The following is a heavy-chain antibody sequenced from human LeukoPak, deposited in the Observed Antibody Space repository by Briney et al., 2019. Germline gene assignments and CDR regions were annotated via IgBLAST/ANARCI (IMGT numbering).Heavy chain of an antibody. CDR1: GFTFSSYG. Sequence: GGSLRLSCAASGFTFSSYGMHWVRQAPGKGLEWVAVISYDGSNKYYADSVKGRFTISRDNSKNTLYLQMNSLRAEETAVYYCAKDKSKWGRERYYYFDYWGQGTLVTVSS. J-gene: IGHJ4*02. CDR3: AKDKSKWGRERYYYFDY. D-gene: IGHD7-27*01. V-gene: IGHV3-30*18. CDR2: ISYDGSNK.